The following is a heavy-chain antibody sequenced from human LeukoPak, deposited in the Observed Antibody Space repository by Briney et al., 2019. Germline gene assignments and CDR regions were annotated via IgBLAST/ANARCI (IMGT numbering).Heavy chain of an antibody. CDR3: AKDFPHYYEVPHGMDV. CDR1: GFGFCQYE. D-gene: IGHD3-22*01. J-gene: IGHJ6*02. CDR2: ISVRGGTI. Sequence: GGSLRLSCAASGFGFCQYEMNCVRQALGKGLEWIAYISVRGGTIYYGDSGEGRFNNSRDDAKNSLYLQMNGLRVEEKAIYYCAKDFPHYYEVPHGMDVWGQGTTVTV. V-gene: IGHV3-48*03.